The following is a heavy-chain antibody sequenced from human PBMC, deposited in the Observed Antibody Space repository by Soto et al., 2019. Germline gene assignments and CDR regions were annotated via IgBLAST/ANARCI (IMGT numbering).Heavy chain of an antibody. V-gene: IGHV1-18*01. CDR2: ISAYNGNT. CDR1: GYTFTSYG. D-gene: IGHD3-3*01. J-gene: IGHJ6*02. Sequence: QVQLVQSGAEVKKPGASVKVSCKASGYTFTSYGISWVRQAPGQGLEWMGWISAYNGNTNYAQKLQGRVTMTTDTXTXTXXMELRSLRSDDTAVYYCARGDTIFGVVIRHYGMDVWGQGTTVTVSS. CDR3: ARGDTIFGVVIRHYGMDV.